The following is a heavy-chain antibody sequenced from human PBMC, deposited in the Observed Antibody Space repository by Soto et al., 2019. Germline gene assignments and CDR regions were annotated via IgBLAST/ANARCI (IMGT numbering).Heavy chain of an antibody. CDR3: ARGFGRFNY. V-gene: IGHV3-48*03. J-gene: IGHJ4*02. Sequence: EVQLLESGGGLVQPGGSLRLSCGVSGFTFNDFEMNWVRQAPGKGPEWLAYIDGSGATKKYADSVRGRFTISRDNPNNSLFLQISSLSAADEAIYYCARGFGRFNYWGQGILVSLSS. CDR1: GFTFNDFE. D-gene: IGHD3-10*01. CDR2: IDGSGATK.